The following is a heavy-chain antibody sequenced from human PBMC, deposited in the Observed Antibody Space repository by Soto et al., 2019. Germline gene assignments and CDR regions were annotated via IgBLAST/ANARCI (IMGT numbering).Heavy chain of an antibody. CDR1: GFTSSNAW. J-gene: IGHJ3*02. CDR2: IKSKTDGGTT. Sequence: GGSLRLSCAASGFTSSNAWMNWVRQAPGKGLEWVGRIKSKTDGGTTDYDAPVKGRFNISRDDSKNTLYLQMNSLKTEDTSVYYCTTDSFILKASDAFDIWGQGTMVTVSS. V-gene: IGHV3-15*07. CDR3: TTDSFILKASDAFDI.